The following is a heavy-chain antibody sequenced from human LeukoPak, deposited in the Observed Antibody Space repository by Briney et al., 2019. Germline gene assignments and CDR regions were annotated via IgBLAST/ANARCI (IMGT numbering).Heavy chain of an antibody. D-gene: IGHD3-9*01. Sequence: ASVKVSCKASGYTFTAYYIHWVRQAPGQGLEWMGWINPNSGGTNYAQKFQGRVTMTRDTSISTAYMELSRLRSDDTAVYYCARANILTGYYYSGGYYFDYWGQGTLVTVSS. CDR3: ARANILTGYYYSGGYYFDY. V-gene: IGHV1-2*02. CDR2: INPNSGGT. J-gene: IGHJ4*02. CDR1: GYTFTAYY.